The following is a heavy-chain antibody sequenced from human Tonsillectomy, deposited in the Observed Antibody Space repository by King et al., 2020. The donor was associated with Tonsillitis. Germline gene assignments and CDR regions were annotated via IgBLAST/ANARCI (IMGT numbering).Heavy chain of an antibody. CDR1: GFSFDDYA. V-gene: IGHV3-9*01. J-gene: IGHJ4*02. Sequence: VQLVESGGGLVQPGRSLRLSCTASGFSFDDYAMDWVRQVPGKGLEWVSGISWNSGSIAYAESVKGRFTISRDNAKNSLYLQMNSLRAEDTALYYCARDPGGGYCDYWGQGILVTVSS. D-gene: IGHD2-8*01. CDR2: ISWNSGSI. CDR3: ARDPGGGYCDY.